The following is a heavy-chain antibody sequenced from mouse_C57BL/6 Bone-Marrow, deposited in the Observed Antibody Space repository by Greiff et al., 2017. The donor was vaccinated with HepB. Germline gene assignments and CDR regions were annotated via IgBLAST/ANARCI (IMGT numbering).Heavy chain of an antibody. Sequence: QVQLKESGPELVKPGASVKISCKASGYAFSSSWMNWVKQRPGKGLEWIGRIYPGDGDTNYNGKFKGKATLTADKSSSTAYMQLSSLTSEDSAVYFCARPAVGAMDYWGQGTSVTVSS. D-gene: IGHD1-1*02. J-gene: IGHJ4*01. CDR1: GYAFSSSW. CDR2: IYPGDGDT. V-gene: IGHV1-82*01. CDR3: ARPAVGAMDY.